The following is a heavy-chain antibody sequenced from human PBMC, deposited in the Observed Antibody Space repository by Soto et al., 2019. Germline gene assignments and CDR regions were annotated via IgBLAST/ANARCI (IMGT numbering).Heavy chain of an antibody. V-gene: IGHV6-1*01. CDR3: ARDFPYYESSDSYFDY. D-gene: IGHD3-16*01. Sequence: QTLSLTWAISGVSLCGNSAAWNWIRQSPSRGLEWLGRTYYRSKWYNDYAVSVKSRITVTPDTSKNQLSLHLNSVTPEDAAVYYCARDFPYYESSDSYFDYWGQGALVTVSS. CDR2: TYYRSKWYN. CDR1: GVSLCGNSAA. J-gene: IGHJ4*02.